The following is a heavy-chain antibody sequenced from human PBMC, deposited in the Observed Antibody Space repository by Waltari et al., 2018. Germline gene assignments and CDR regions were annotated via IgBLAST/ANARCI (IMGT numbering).Heavy chain of an antibody. J-gene: IGHJ6*03. D-gene: IGHD2-15*01. Sequence: EVQLVESGGGLVQPGGSLRLSCAASGFTFSSYSMNWVRQAPGKGLEWVSYISSSSRTLNYADSVKGLFTNVRDNSKNSLYLQMNGLRAEDTAVYYCARAATREYCSGGSCYPRGYYYYYMDVWGKGTTVTFSS. CDR2: ISSSSRTL. V-gene: IGHV3-48*04. CDR3: ARAATREYCSGGSCYPRGYYYYYMDV. CDR1: GFTFSSYS.